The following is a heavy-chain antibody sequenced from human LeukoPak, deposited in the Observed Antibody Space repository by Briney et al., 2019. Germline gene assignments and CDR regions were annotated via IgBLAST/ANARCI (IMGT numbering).Heavy chain of an antibody. CDR3: ARERYGDFGFDY. CDR2: ISSSSSYI. J-gene: IGHJ4*02. D-gene: IGHD4-17*01. Sequence: GGSLRLSCAASGFTFSSYSMNWVRQAPGKWLEWVSSISSSSSYIYYADSVKGRFTISRDNAKNSLYLQMNSLRAEDTAVYYCARERYGDFGFDYWGQGTLVTVSS. V-gene: IGHV3-21*01. CDR1: GFTFSSYS.